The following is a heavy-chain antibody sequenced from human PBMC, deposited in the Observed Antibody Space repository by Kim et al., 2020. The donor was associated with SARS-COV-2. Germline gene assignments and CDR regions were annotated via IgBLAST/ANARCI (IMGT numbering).Heavy chain of an antibody. D-gene: IGHD3-10*01. CDR2: ISSSNYV. CDR1: GFTFTDYT. CDR3: AGDYGSGSTTGF. V-gene: IGHV3-21*04. Sequence: GGSLRLSCAASGFTFTDYTMNWVRQAPGKGLEWVSAISSSNYVFYADSLRGRFTIFRDNAKNSLYLQMNSLRAEDTAVYYCAGDYGSGSTTGFWGQGTLVTVSS. J-gene: IGHJ4*02.